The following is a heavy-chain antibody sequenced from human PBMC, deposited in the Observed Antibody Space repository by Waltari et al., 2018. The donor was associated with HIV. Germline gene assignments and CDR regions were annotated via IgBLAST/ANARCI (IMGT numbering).Heavy chain of an antibody. Sequence: EVQLVESGGDLVQPGGSLRLSCAASGFMFSSYRMSWVRQVPGKGLEWGATIKQDGSEEQYVDSVKGRFTISRDNAKNSVYLQMNSLRAEDMAVYYWAGRAYDSSGYGWFDPWGQGTLVTVSS. J-gene: IGHJ5*02. CDR3: AGRAYDSSGYGWFDP. D-gene: IGHD3-22*01. V-gene: IGHV3-7*01. CDR2: IKQDGSEE. CDR1: GFMFSSYR.